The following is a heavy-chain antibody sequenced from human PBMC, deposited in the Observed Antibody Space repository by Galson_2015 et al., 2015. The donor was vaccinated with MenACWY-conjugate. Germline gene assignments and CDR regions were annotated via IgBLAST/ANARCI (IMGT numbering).Heavy chain of an antibody. Sequence: SLRLSCADSRLTFGHYYMSWIRQAPGKGLEWISFTSSGGSQTNYADSVKGRFTISRDNVKNSLYLQMNSLKIDDTAIYYCARHSTDLSLDSWGQGTLVTV. CDR2: TSSGGSQT. CDR1: RLTFGHYY. D-gene: IGHD1-26*01. V-gene: IGHV3-11*06. CDR3: ARHSTDLSLDS. J-gene: IGHJ4*02.